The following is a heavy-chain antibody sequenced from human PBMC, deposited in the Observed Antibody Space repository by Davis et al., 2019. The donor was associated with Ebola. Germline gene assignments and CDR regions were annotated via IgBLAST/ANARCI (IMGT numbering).Heavy chain of an antibody. CDR3: ARHRLYNWFDP. CDR1: GGSFSGYY. J-gene: IGHJ5*02. CDR2: INHSGST. Sequence: GSLRLSCAVYGGSFSGYYWSWIRQPPGKGLEWIGEINHSGSTNYNPSLKSRVTISVDTSKNQFSLKLSSVTAADTAVYYCARHRLYNWFDPWGQGTLVTVSS. D-gene: IGHD4/OR15-4a*01. V-gene: IGHV4-34*01.